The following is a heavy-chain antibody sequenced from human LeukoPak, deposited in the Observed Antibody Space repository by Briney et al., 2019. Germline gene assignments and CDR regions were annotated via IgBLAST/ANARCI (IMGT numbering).Heavy chain of an antibody. V-gene: IGHV3-23*01. Sequence: GGSLRLSGAASGFTCPTYAMTWVRQAPGKGLEWVSGISHSGWSTYYADSVKGRFTFSRDNSKNTLYLQLNSLRAEDTAVYYCAKDQLAYCTNGICYIKESPFDVWGQGTMVTVSS. CDR3: AKDQLAYCTNGICYIKESPFDV. J-gene: IGHJ3*01. CDR1: GFTCPTYA. CDR2: ISHSGWST. D-gene: IGHD2-8*01.